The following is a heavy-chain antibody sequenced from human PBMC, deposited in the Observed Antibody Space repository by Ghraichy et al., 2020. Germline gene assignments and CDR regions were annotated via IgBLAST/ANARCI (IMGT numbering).Heavy chain of an antibody. V-gene: IGHV3-11*01. D-gene: IGHD2-8*01. Sequence: GGSLRLSCAASGFTFSDYYMSWIRQAPGKGLEWVSYISSSGSTIYYADSVKGRFTISRDNAKNSLYLQMNSLRAEDTAVYYCARNLVYAIANWFDPWGQGTLVTVSS. CDR2: ISSSGSTI. CDR1: GFTFSDYY. J-gene: IGHJ5*02. CDR3: ARNLVYAIANWFDP.